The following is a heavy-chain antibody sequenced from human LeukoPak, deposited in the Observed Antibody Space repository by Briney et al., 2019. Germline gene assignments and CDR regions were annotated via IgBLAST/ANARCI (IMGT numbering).Heavy chain of an antibody. CDR2: ISSSGSTI. D-gene: IGHD6-6*01. V-gene: IGHV3-48*03. Sequence: GGSLRLSCAASGFTFSSYEMNWVRQAPGKGLEWVSYISSSGSTIYYADSVKGRFTISRDNAKSSLYLQMNSLRVEDTAVYYCARGGAARPDFWGQGTLVTVSS. J-gene: IGHJ4*02. CDR3: ARGGAARPDF. CDR1: GFTFSSYE.